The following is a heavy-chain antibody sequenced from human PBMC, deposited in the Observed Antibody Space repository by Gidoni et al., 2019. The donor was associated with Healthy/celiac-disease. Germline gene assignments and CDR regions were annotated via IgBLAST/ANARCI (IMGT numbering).Heavy chain of an antibody. V-gene: IGHV3-21*01. D-gene: IGHD6-19*01. CDR2: ISSTSSYI. Sequence: EVQLVESGGGLVKPGGSLRLSCAASGFTFSSYNMNWFRQAPGKGLEWVSSISSTSSYINYADSVKGRFTISRDNAKNSLYLQVNSLRAEDTAMYYCAKYSSGWKAFDYWGLGTLVTVSS. CDR3: AKYSSGWKAFDY. J-gene: IGHJ4*02. CDR1: GFTFSSYN.